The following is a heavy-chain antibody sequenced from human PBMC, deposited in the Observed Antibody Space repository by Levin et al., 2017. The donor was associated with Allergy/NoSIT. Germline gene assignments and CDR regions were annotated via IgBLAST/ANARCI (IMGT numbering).Heavy chain of an antibody. V-gene: IGHV3-30-3*01. Sequence: GGSLRLSCAASGFTFSSYAMHWVRQAPGKGLEWVAVISYDGSNKYYADSVKGRFTISRDNSKNTLYLQMNSLRAEDTAVYYCARDSGLDIVVVVAARSGAFDIWGQGTMVTVSS. CDR3: ARDSGLDIVVVVAARSGAFDI. D-gene: IGHD2-15*01. CDR1: GFTFSSYA. J-gene: IGHJ3*02. CDR2: ISYDGSNK.